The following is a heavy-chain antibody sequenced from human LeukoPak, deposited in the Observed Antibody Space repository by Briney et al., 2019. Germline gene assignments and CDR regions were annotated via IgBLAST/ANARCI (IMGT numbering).Heavy chain of an antibody. D-gene: IGHD1-26*01. CDR2: ISSSGSTI. CDR1: GFTFSSYA. J-gene: IGHJ4*02. CDR3: ARGKIVGATHFDY. V-gene: IGHV3-48*03. Sequence: RGSLRLSCAASGFTFSSYAMNWVRQAPEKGLEWVSYISSSGSTIYYADSVKGRFTISRDNAKNSLYLQMNSLRAEDTAVYYCARGKIVGATHFDYWGQGTLVTVSS.